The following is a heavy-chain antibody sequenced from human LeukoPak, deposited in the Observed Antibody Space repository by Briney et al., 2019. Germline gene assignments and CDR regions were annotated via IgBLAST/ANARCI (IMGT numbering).Heavy chain of an antibody. Sequence: PGGSLRLSCAGSGFTFSTYGMDWVRQAPGKGLEWVAVISYDGSNKYYADSVKGRFTISRDNSKNTLYLQMNSLRAEDTAVYYCATAGGTTVTTGAFDIWGQGTMVTVSS. CDR2: ISYDGSNK. CDR1: GFTFSTYG. CDR3: ATAGGTTVTTGAFDI. V-gene: IGHV3-30-3*01. D-gene: IGHD4-17*01. J-gene: IGHJ3*02.